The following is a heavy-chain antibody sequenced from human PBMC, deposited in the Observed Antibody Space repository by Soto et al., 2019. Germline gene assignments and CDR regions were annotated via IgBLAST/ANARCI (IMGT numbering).Heavy chain of an antibody. Sequence: QVQLVQSGAEVKKPGASVKVSCKASGYTFTSYGISWVRQAPGQGLEWMGRISAYNGNTNYAQKLQGRVTMTTDTSTNTAYMELRSLRSDDTAVYYCAREVIQYSSSWWAYYGMDVWGQGTTVTVSS. CDR1: GYTFTSYG. J-gene: IGHJ6*02. D-gene: IGHD6-13*01. CDR2: ISAYNGNT. CDR3: AREVIQYSSSWWAYYGMDV. V-gene: IGHV1-18*01.